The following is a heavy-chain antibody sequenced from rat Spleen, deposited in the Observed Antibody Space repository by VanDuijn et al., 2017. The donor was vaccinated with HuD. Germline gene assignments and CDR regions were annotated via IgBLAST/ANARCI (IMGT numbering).Heavy chain of an antibody. V-gene: IGHV5-29*01. Sequence: EVQLVESDGGLVQPGRSLKLSCAASGFTFSDYGMAWVRQAPTKGLEWVATISYGDSSGHSSTYYRDSVKGRFTISRDNAKRTLYLQMNSLQTDDTAIYFCTGGTTTDYYVMDAWGQGASVTVSS. D-gene: IGHD1-5*01. CDR2: ISYGDSSGHSST. J-gene: IGHJ4*01. CDR1: GFTFSDYG. CDR3: TGGTTTDYYVMDA.